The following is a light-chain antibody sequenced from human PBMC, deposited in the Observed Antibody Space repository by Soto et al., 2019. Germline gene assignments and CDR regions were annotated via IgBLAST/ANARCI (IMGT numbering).Light chain of an antibody. CDR1: QGIGSW. CDR3: QQTDSFTFT. Sequence: DIQMTQSPSSVSASVGDRVTITCRASQGIGSWLAWYQQKPGKAPKVMIFAASNLQSGVPSRFSGSGSGADFTLTFSSLQPEDFEIYYCQQTDSFTFTFGQGTRLE. J-gene: IGKJ5*01. V-gene: IGKV1-12*01. CDR2: AAS.